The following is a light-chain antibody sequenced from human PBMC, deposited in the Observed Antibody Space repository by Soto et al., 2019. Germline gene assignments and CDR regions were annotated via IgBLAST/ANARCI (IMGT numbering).Light chain of an antibody. CDR1: SSDVGGYNY. Sequence: QSALTQPASVSGSPGQSITISCTGTSSDVGGYNYVSWYQQHPGKAPKLMIFHVSSRPSGVSDRFSGSKSGNTASLTISGLQAEDEADYYCSSFTSSSTRVFGGGTKLTVL. V-gene: IGLV2-14*01. J-gene: IGLJ3*02. CDR2: HVS. CDR3: SSFTSSSTRV.